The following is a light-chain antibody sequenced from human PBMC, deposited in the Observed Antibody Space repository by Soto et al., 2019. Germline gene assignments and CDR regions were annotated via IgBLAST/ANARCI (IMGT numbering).Light chain of an antibody. Sequence: EIVLTQSPATLSLSPGERATLSCRASQSINNYLAWYQQKPGQAPRLLIYDASNRATGIPARFSGSGSGTDFTLTFSSLEPEDFAVYYCLRRTNWPPLLTFGPGTKVDIK. J-gene: IGKJ3*01. CDR3: LRRTNWPPLLT. V-gene: IGKV3-11*01. CDR2: DAS. CDR1: QSINNY.